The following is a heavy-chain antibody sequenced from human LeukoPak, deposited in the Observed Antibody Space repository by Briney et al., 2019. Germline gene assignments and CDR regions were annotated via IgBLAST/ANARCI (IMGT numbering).Heavy chain of an antibody. CDR2: IIPIFETA. D-gene: IGHD6-6*01. CDR1: GGTFSSYA. V-gene: IGHV1-69*06. Sequence: SVKVSCKPSGGTFSSYAISWVRQAPGHGLEWMGGIIPIFETANHAQKFQGRVTITADKSTSTAYMELSSLGSEDTAVYYCARAIAGRPKRGYYYYMDVWGKGTTVTVSS. J-gene: IGHJ6*03. CDR3: ARAIAGRPKRGYYYYMDV.